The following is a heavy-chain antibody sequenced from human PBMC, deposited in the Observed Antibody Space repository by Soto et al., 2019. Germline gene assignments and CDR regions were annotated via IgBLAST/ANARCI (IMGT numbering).Heavy chain of an antibody. CDR2: INHSGST. CDR1: GGSFSGYY. V-gene: IGHV4-34*01. D-gene: IGHD1-26*01. CDR3: ARVGDP. J-gene: IGHJ5*02. Sequence: ASETLSLTCAVYGGSFSGYYWTWIRQPPGKGLEWIGEINHSGSTNYNPSLKSRVTISVDTSKNQFSLKLSSVTAADTAVYFCARVGDPWGQGTLVTVSS.